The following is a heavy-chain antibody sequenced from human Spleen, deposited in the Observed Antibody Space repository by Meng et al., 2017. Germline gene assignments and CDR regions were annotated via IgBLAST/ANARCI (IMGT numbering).Heavy chain of an antibody. CDR1: GFTFSNAY. CDR2: IKSKPDGETI. D-gene: IGHD2-2*01. CDR3: AKALTIVVVPAAMDYYYYGMDV. Sequence: GESLKISCEGSGFTFSNAYMTWVRQVPGKRLEWVGRIKSKPDGETIDYAAPVKGRFTISRDDSKNTVYLQMNSLRAEDTAVYYCAKALTIVVVPAAMDYYYYGMDVWGQGTTVTVSS. J-gene: IGHJ6*02. V-gene: IGHV3-15*01.